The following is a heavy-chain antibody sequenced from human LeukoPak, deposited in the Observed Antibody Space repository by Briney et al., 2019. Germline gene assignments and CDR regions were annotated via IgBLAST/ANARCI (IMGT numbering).Heavy chain of an antibody. D-gene: IGHD3-22*01. J-gene: IGHJ4*02. CDR1: GYTFTSYY. Sequence: ASVTVSFKSSGYTFTSYYMHWVRQAPGQGLEWMGIINPSGGSTSYAQKFQGRVTMARDTSTSTVYMELSSLTSEDTAVFYCARGGTYYYDSSGLIYLDYWGQGTLVTVSS. CDR3: ARGGTYYYDSSGLIYLDY. CDR2: INPSGGST. V-gene: IGHV1-46*01.